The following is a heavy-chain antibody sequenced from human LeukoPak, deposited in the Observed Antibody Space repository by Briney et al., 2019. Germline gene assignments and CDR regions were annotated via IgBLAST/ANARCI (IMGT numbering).Heavy chain of an antibody. CDR2: IRYDGSNK. CDR3: ARCTYYYDSSGPTDY. J-gene: IGHJ4*02. V-gene: IGHV3-30*02. D-gene: IGHD3-22*01. CDR1: GFTFSSYG. Sequence: PGGSLRLSCAASGFTFSSYGMHWVRQAPGKGLEWVAFIRYDGSNKYYADSVKGRFTISRDNSKNMLYLQMNSLRAEDTAVYYCARCTYYYDSSGPTDYWGQGTLVTVSS.